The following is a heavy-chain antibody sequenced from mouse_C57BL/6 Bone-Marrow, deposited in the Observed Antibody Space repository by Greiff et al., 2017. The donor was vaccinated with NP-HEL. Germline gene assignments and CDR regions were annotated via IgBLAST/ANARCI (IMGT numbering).Heavy chain of an antibody. CDR3: ASLSYYYGSDYYAMDY. CDR1: GYSFTDYN. CDR2: INPNYGTT. Sequence: VHVKQSGPELVKPGASVKISCKASGYSFTDYNMNWVKQSNGKSLEWIGVINPNYGTTSYNQKFKGKATLTVDQSSSTAYMQLNSLTSEDSAVYYCASLSYYYGSDYYAMDYWGQGTSVTVSS. V-gene: IGHV1-39*01. D-gene: IGHD1-1*01. J-gene: IGHJ4*01.